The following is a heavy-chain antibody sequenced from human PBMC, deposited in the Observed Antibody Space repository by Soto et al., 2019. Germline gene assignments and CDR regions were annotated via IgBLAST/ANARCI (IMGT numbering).Heavy chain of an antibody. D-gene: IGHD3-22*01. CDR1: GGSISSSSYY. V-gene: IGHV4-39*01. Sequence: SETLSLTCTVSGGSISSSSYYWGWIRQPPGKGLEWIGSIYYSGSTYYNQSLKSRVTISVDTSKNQFSLKLSSVTAADTAVYYCARQTYYYDSSGYYFGMYYFDYWGQGTLVTVSS. CDR2: IYYSGST. J-gene: IGHJ4*02. CDR3: ARQTYYYDSSGYYFGMYYFDY.